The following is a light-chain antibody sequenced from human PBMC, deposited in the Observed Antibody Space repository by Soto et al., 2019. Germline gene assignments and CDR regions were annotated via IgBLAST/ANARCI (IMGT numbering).Light chain of an antibody. J-gene: IGKJ2*01. CDR2: GAS. CDR1: QSVGSY. CDR3: QQYDSWPPSYT. Sequence: EIVMTQSPATLSVSLGDRATLSCRASQSVGSYLAWYQQKPGQAPRLLIYGASTRATGIPARLSGSGSETDFTLTISSLQSEDFAVYYCQQYDSWPPSYTFGQGTKLEIK. V-gene: IGKV3-15*01.